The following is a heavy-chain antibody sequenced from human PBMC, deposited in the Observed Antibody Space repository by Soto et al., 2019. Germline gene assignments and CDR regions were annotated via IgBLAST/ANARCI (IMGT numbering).Heavy chain of an antibody. CDR1: GGSISSGDYY. J-gene: IGHJ5*02. CDR3: ARLVQLLQGRWFDP. CDR2: IYYSGGT. Sequence: PSETLSLTCTVSGGSISSGDYYWSWIRQPPGKGLEWIGYIYYSGGTYYNPSLKSLVTISVDTSKNQFSLKLSSVTAADTAVYYCARLVQLLQGRWFDPWGQGTLVTVSS. V-gene: IGHV4-30-4*01. D-gene: IGHD2-15*01.